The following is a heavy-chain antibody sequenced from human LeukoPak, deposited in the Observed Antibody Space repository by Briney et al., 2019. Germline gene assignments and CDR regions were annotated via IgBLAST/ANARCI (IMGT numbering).Heavy chain of an antibody. CDR3: ARLAAARPRGYFDY. Sequence: GGSLRLSCAASGFTFSSYAMHWVRQAPGKGLEWVAVISYDGSNKYYADSVKGRFTISRDNAKNSLYLQMNSLRAEDTAVYYCARLAAARPRGYFDYWGQGTLVTVSS. J-gene: IGHJ4*02. CDR1: GFTFSSYA. CDR2: ISYDGSNK. V-gene: IGHV3-30-3*01. D-gene: IGHD6-6*01.